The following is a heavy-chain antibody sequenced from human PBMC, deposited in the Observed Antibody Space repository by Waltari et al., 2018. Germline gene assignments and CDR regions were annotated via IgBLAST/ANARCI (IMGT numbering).Heavy chain of an antibody. CDR1: GFTFSSSS. V-gene: IGHV3-21*01. Sequence: EVQLVESGGGLVKPGGSLRLSCAASGFTFSSSSMNCVRQAPGKGLEWVSSISSSSSYIYYADSVKGRFTISRDNAKNSLYLQMNSLRAEDTAVYYCAREEIVVVPMGGIYYFDYWGQGTLVTVSS. CDR3: AREEIVVVPMGGIYYFDY. CDR2: ISSSSSYI. D-gene: IGHD3-22*01. J-gene: IGHJ4*02.